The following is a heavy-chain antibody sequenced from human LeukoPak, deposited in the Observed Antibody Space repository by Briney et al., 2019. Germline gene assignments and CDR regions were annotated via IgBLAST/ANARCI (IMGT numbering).Heavy chain of an antibody. CDR2: IYYSGST. J-gene: IGHJ4*02. V-gene: IGHV4-59*01. D-gene: IGHD3-22*01. CDR3: ARRHYDSSCPRFDY. Sequence: PSETLSLTCTVSGGSISRYYWSWMRQPPGKGLEWIGYIYYSGSTNYNPSLKSRVTISVDTSKNQFSLKLSSVTAADTAVYYCARRHYDSSCPRFDYWGQGTLVTVSS. CDR1: GGSISRYY.